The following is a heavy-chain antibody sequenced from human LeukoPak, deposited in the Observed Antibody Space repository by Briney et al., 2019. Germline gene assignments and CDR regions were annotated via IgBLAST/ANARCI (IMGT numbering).Heavy chain of an antibody. CDR1: GFTFSRYW. Sequence: AGGSLRLSCAASGFTFSRYWMSWVRQAPGKGLEWVANIKQDGSEKYHVDSVKGRFTISRDNAKNSLYLQMNSLRAEDTAVYYCARELRYGWSSDYWGQGTLVTVSS. CDR2: IKQDGSEK. V-gene: IGHV3-7*01. J-gene: IGHJ4*02. CDR3: ARELRYGWSSDY. D-gene: IGHD5-18*01.